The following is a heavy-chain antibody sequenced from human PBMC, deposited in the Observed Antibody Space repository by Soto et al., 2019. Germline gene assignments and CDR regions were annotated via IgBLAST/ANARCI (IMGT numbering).Heavy chain of an antibody. D-gene: IGHD3-16*01. CDR1: GYTFTNYG. CDR3: AREGALGENYSYYGMDV. J-gene: IGHJ6*02. V-gene: IGHV1-18*01. CDR2: ISAYNGNT. Sequence: QVQLVQSGAEVKKPGASVKVSCKASGYTFTNYGISWVRQAPGQGLEWMGWISAYNGNTNYAQKLQGRVTMTTDTSTSTAYMELRSLRPDDTAVYYCAREGALGENYSYYGMDVWGQGTTVTVSS.